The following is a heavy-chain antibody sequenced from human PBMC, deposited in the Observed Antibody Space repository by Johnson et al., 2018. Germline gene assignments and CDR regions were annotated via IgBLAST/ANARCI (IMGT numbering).Heavy chain of an antibody. J-gene: IGHJ6*03. D-gene: IGHD3-22*01. CDR2: IGTAADT. Sequence: VQSGGSLRLSCAASGFSFSYYDMHWVRQVTGKGLEWVSGIGTAADTYYAGSVKGRFTISRENAKNSLYLQMNSLRAGDTAVYYCARSRGGSNYYDSRGYYHPTGYFMDVWGKGTTVIVSS. CDR1: GFSFSYYD. V-gene: IGHV3-13*01. CDR3: ARSRGGSNYYDSRGYYHPTGYFMDV.